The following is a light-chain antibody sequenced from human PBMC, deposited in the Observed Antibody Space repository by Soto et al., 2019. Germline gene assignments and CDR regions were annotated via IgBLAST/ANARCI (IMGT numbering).Light chain of an antibody. J-gene: IGLJ1*01. CDR3: SSYAGSSNV. CDR2: EVN. V-gene: IGLV2-8*01. CDR1: SSDVGGYNY. Sequence: QSVLTQPASVSGSPGQSITISCTGTSSDVGGYNYVSWYLQHPGKAPKLMIYEVNKRPSGVPDRFSGSKSGNTASLTVSGLQAEDEADYYCSSYAGSSNVFGTGTKVTVL.